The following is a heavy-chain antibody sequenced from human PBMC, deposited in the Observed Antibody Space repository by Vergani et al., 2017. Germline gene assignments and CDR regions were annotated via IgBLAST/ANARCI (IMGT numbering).Heavy chain of an antibody. J-gene: IGHJ4*02. CDR1: GYTFTSYG. Sequence: QVQLVQSGAEVKKPGASVKVSCKASGYTFTSYGISWVRQAPGQGLEWMGWISAYNGNTNYAQKLQGRVTMTTDKSTSTADMELRSLRSDDTAVYYCARGVPYSGSYAEYYYFDYWGQGTLVTVSS. CDR2: ISAYNGNT. D-gene: IGHD1-26*01. V-gene: IGHV1-18*01. CDR3: ARGVPYSGSYAEYYYFDY.